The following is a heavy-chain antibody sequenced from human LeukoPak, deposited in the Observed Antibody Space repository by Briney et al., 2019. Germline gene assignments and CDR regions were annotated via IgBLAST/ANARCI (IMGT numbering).Heavy chain of an antibody. CDR2: IRSSGSTI. V-gene: IGHV3-48*04. J-gene: IGHJ4*02. Sequence: QPGGSLRLSCAASGFTFSSYSMNWVRQAPGKGLEWVSYIRSSGSTIYYADSVKGRFTISRDNAKNSLYLQMNSLRAEDTAVYYCARMYYDFWSGYYPSDAFDIWGQGTLVTVSS. CDR1: GFTFSSYS. D-gene: IGHD3-3*01. CDR3: ARMYYDFWSGYYPSDAFDI.